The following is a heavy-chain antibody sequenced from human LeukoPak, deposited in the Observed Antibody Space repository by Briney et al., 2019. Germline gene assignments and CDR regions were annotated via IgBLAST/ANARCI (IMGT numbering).Heavy chain of an antibody. D-gene: IGHD3-10*01. CDR2: ISWNSGSI. CDR3: AKDIGYGSGTGDY. J-gene: IGHJ4*02. CDR1: GFTFDDYA. Sequence: GGSLRLSCAASGFTFDDYAMHWVRQAPGKGLEWVSGISWNSGSIGYADSVKGRFTISRDNAKNSLYPQMNSLRAEDTALYYCAKDIGYGSGTGDYWGQGTLVTVSS. V-gene: IGHV3-9*01.